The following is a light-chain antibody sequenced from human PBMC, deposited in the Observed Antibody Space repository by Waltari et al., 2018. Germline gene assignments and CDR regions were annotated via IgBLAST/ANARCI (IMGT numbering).Light chain of an antibody. Sequence: DIQLAQSPSTLSASVGDRVTLTCRASQSINNWLAWYQQKPGKAPNLIIYKTSNLQSGVPSRFSGSGSGTEFTLTISKLQPDDFATYYCQQYKSFFWTFGQGTKVEI. V-gene: IGKV1-5*03. J-gene: IGKJ1*01. CDR2: KTS. CDR3: QQYKSFFWT. CDR1: QSINNW.